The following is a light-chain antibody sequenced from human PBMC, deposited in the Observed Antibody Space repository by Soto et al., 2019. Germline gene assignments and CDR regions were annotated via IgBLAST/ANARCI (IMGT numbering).Light chain of an antibody. CDR1: QNIYSN. Sequence: EIVLTQSPATLSVSPGARATLSCRASQNIYSNVAWYQQRPGQAPRLLIYRASTRATGIPARFSGIVSGTEFTLTISSLQSEDFAFYFGQQYDDWLRLTFGRGTKVDIK. V-gene: IGKV3-15*01. CDR2: RAS. CDR3: QQYDDWLRLT. J-gene: IGKJ4*01.